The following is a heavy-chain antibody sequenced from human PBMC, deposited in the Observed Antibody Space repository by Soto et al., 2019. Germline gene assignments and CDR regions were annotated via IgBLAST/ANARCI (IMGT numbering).Heavy chain of an antibody. CDR3: AKGYCGGGRCYDLDNRFDS. Sequence: EVQLLESGGGLVQPGGSLRLSCAASGFTFSTYAMTWVRQAPGKGPEWVSRIGDSEGETTHYADSVKGRFTISRDNAKKALYLQRNSLRVEDTAIYVCAKGYCGGGRCYDLDNRFDSWGQGTRVTVSS. CDR2: IGDSEGETT. CDR1: GFTFSTYA. V-gene: IGHV3-23*01. D-gene: IGHD2-15*01. J-gene: IGHJ5*01.